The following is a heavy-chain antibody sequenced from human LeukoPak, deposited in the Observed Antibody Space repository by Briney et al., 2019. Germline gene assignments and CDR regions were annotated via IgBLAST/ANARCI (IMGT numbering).Heavy chain of an antibody. CDR2: ISRNGGST. CDR1: GFTFNSYP. D-gene: IGHD4/OR15-4a*01. J-gene: IGHJ3*02. Sequence: PGGSLRLSCSASGFTFNSYPVHWVRQAPGKGLEYVSGISRNGGSTYYAVSAKGRFTISRDNSKNTLYLQMSSLRAEDTAVYYCVKESGFMVAPNSAFDIWGQGTMVTVSS. V-gene: IGHV3-64D*06. CDR3: VKESGFMVAPNSAFDI.